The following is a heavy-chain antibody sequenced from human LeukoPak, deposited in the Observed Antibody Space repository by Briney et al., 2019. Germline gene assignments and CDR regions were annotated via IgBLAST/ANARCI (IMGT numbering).Heavy chain of an antibody. J-gene: IGHJ4*02. CDR2: ISSSSSYI. V-gene: IGHV3-21*04. Sequence: GGSLRLSCAASGFTFSSYSMNWVRQAPGKGLEWVSSISSSSSYIYYADSVKGRFTISRDNAKNSLYLQMNSLRAEDTAVYYCAGLGYCSSTSCSLGPAGYWGQGTLVTVSS. CDR3: AGLGYCSSTSCSLGPAGY. D-gene: IGHD2-2*01. CDR1: GFTFSSYS.